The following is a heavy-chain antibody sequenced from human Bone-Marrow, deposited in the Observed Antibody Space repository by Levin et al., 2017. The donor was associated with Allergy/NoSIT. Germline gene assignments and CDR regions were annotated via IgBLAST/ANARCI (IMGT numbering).Heavy chain of an antibody. CDR2: LSWNSGSI. CDR1: GFTFDDYA. V-gene: IGHV3-9*01. J-gene: IGHJ3*01. CDR3: AKDTIFELGNRREGVFDV. Sequence: PGGSLRLSCVGSGFTFDDYAMHWVRQAPGKGLEWVSGLSWNSGSIGYADSVKGRFTISRDNAKNSLYLQMNSLRPEDTAFYYCAKDTIFELGNRREGVFDVWGHGTMVIVSS. D-gene: IGHD3-3*01.